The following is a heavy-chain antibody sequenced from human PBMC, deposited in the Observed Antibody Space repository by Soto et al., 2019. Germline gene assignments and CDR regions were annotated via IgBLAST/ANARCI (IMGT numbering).Heavy chain of an antibody. CDR2: ISGSGGST. Sequence: GGSLRLSCAASGFTFSSYAMSWVRQAPGKGLEWVSAISGSGGSTYYADSVKGRFTISRDNSKNKLYLQMNSLRAEDTAVYYCAMYQEWELPALVYWGQGTLVTVSS. V-gene: IGHV3-23*01. CDR1: GFTFSSYA. CDR3: AMYQEWELPALVY. J-gene: IGHJ4*02. D-gene: IGHD1-26*01.